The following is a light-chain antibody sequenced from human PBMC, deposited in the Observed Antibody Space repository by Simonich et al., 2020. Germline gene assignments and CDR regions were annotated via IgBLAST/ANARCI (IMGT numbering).Light chain of an antibody. Sequence: QSALTQPDSVSGSPGQSITIPCTGTSSDVVGNNYVSCYHQHPGKAPNLIIYDVSKRPSVLSNRFSGSKSGNTASLTISGLQAEDEADYYCSSYTSSSTLGVFGGGTKLTVL. J-gene: IGLJ2*01. V-gene: IGLV2-14*01. CDR2: DVS. CDR3: SSYTSSSTLGV. CDR1: SSDVVGNNY.